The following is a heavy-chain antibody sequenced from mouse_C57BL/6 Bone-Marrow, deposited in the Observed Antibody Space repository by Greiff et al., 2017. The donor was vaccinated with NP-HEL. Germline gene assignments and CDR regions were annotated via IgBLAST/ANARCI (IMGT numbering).Heavy chain of an antibody. D-gene: IGHD1-1*01. CDR3: TRGITTVVATDY. CDR1: GYTFTSYW. V-gene: IGHV1-5*01. J-gene: IGHJ2*01. CDR2: IYPGNSDT. Sequence: EVQLVESGTVLARPGASVKMSCKTSGYTFTSYWMHWVKQRPGRGLEWIGAIYPGNSDTSYNQKFKGQANLTAVTSAITAYMELSVLTNEDSAVYYCTRGITTVVATDYWGQGTTLTVSS.